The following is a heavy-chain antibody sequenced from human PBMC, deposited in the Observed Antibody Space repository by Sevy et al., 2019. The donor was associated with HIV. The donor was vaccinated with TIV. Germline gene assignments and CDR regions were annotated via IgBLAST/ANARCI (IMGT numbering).Heavy chain of an antibody. CDR3: ASILDYYYGSGSTNDY. J-gene: IGHJ4*02. V-gene: IGHV3-7*01. Sequence: GGSLRLSCAASGFTFSSYWMSWVRQAPGKGLEWVANIKQDGSEKYYVDSVKGRFTISRDNAKNSLYLQMNSLRAEDTAVYYCASILDYYYGSGSTNDYWGQGTLVTVSS. CDR2: IKQDGSEK. D-gene: IGHD3-10*01. CDR1: GFTFSSYW.